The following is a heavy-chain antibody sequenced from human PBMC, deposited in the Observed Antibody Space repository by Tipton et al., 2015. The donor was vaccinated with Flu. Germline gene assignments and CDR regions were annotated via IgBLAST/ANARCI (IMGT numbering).Heavy chain of an antibody. CDR1: GGSISSSSYY. Sequence: TLSLTCTVSGGSISSSSYYWGWIRQPPGKGLEWIGSIYYSGSTYYNPSLKSRVTISVDTSKNQFSLKLSSVTAADTAVYYCARVSRGDYGRVDYWGQGTLVTVSS. CDR2: IYYSGST. D-gene: IGHD4-17*01. V-gene: IGHV4-39*07. J-gene: IGHJ4*02. CDR3: ARVSRGDYGRVDY.